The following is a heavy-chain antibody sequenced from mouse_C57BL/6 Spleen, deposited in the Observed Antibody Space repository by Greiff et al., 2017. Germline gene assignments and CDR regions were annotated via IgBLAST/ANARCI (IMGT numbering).Heavy chain of an antibody. CDR2: IRLKSDNYAT. Sequence: DVKLEESGGGLVQPGGSMKLSCVASGFTFSNYWMNWVRQSPEKGLEWVAQIRLKSDNYATHYAESVKGRFTISRDDSKSSVYLQMNNLRADDTGIYYCPGLRLGFAYWGQGTLVTVSA. CDR1: GFTFSNYW. J-gene: IGHJ3*01. CDR3: PGLRLGFAY. V-gene: IGHV6-3*01.